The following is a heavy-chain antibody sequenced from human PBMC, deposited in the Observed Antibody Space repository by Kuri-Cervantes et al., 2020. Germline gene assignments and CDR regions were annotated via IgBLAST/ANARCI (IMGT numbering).Heavy chain of an antibody. CDR2: ISWNSGSI. V-gene: IGHV3-9*01. J-gene: IGHJ4*02. CDR1: GFTFDDYA. Sequence: SLKISCAASGFTFDDYAMHWVRQAPGKGLEWVSGISWNSGSIGYADSVKGRFTISRDNAKNSLYLQMNSLRAEDTALYYCARDRRSIAARVFWNWGQGTLVTVSS. CDR3: ARDRRSIAARVFWN. D-gene: IGHD6-6*01.